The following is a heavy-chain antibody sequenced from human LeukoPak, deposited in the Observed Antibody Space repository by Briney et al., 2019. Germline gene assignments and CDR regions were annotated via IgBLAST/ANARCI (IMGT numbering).Heavy chain of an antibody. CDR3: ARDDYGDYGAFDI. D-gene: IGHD4-17*01. J-gene: IGHJ3*02. Sequence: SETLSLTCTVSGGSISSSTYYWGWIRQPPGKGLEWIGSIFYSGSTYYNPSLKSRVIMSVDTSKNQFSLILSSVTAADTAVYYCARDDYGDYGAFDIWGQGTMVTVSS. V-gene: IGHV4-39*07. CDR1: GGSISSSTYY. CDR2: IFYSGST.